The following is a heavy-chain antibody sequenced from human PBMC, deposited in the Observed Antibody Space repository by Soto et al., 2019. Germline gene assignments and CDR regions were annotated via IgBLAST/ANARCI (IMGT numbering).Heavy chain of an antibody. CDR1: GFTVSSNY. V-gene: IGHV3-66*01. D-gene: IGHD3-3*01. CDR3: ARDLVVFGKTINYYYGMDV. Sequence: GGSLRLSCAASGFTVSSNYMSWVRQAPGKGLEWISIIYSAGNTYYADSVKGRFTISRDNSKNTLYLQMNSLGAEDTAVYYCARDLVVFGKTINYYYGMDVWGQGNTVTVS. CDR2: IYSAGNT. J-gene: IGHJ6*02.